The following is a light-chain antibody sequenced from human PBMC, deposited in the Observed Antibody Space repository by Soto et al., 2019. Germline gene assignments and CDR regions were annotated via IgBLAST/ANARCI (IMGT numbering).Light chain of an antibody. CDR1: HSVASN. V-gene: IGKV3-15*01. CDR2: GAS. CDR3: QQYHNWPPQYT. Sequence: EIVMTQSPASLSVSPGDGATLSCRASHSVASNVAWYQQKPGQGPRLLIHGASTRAVGVPARFSGSGSGTDFTLTISSLQSEDFAVYYCQQYHNWPPQYTFGQGTQLQIK. J-gene: IGKJ2*01.